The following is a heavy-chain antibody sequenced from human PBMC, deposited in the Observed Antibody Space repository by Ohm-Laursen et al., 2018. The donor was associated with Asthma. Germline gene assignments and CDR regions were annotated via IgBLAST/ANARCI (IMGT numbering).Heavy chain of an antibody. D-gene: IGHD1-26*01. Sequence: GSLRLSCSASGFTFRSYAMHWVRQAPGKGLEWVSAISGSGGSTYYADSVKGRFTISRDNSKNTLYLQMNSLRAEDTAVYYCAKGLEWELPDYFDYWGQGTLVTVSS. CDR3: AKGLEWELPDYFDY. CDR1: GFTFRSYA. V-gene: IGHV3-23*01. J-gene: IGHJ4*02. CDR2: ISGSGGST.